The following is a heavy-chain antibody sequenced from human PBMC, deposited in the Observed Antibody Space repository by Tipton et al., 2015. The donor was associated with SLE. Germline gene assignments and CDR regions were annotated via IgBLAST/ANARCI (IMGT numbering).Heavy chain of an antibody. CDR1: GFTFSSYG. CDR2: ISYDGSNK. Sequence: SLRLSCAASGFTFSSYGMHWVRQAPGKGLEWVAVISYDGSNKYYADSVKGRFTISRDNSKNTLYLQMNSLRAEDTAVYYCAKGEEGLGNYWGQGTLVTVSS. CDR3: AKGEEGLGNY. V-gene: IGHV3-30*18. J-gene: IGHJ4*02. D-gene: IGHD3-16*01.